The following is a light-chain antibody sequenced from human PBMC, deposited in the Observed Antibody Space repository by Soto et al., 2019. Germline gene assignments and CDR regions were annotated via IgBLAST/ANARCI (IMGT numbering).Light chain of an antibody. V-gene: IGKV3-11*01. Sequence: EIVLTQSPATLSLSPGERATLSCRASESVSNYLAWYQQKPGQAPRLLIYDASNRATGIPTRFSGSGSGTDYTLTISRLEPEDFAVYYCQQRSSSWLTFGGRTRVEMK. J-gene: IGKJ4*01. CDR3: QQRSSSWLT. CDR2: DAS. CDR1: ESVSNY.